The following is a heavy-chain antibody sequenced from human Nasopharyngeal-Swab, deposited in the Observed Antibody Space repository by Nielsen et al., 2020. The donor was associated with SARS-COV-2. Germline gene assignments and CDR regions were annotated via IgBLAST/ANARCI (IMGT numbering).Heavy chain of an antibody. CDR3: ARAAIFGVVGSYGMDV. J-gene: IGHJ6*02. CDR1: GFTFSDYW. D-gene: IGHD3-3*01. CDR2: INSDGSST. Sequence: GGSLRLSCAPSGFTFSDYWMHWVRQAPGKGLVWVSRINSDGSSTSYADSVKGRFTISRDNAKNTLYLQMNSLRAEDTAVYYCARAAIFGVVGSYGMDVWGQGTTVTVSS. V-gene: IGHV3-74*01.